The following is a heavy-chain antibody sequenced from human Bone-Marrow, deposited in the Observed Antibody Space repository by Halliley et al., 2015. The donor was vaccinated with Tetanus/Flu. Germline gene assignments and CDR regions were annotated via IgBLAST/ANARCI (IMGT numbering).Heavy chain of an antibody. J-gene: IGHJ2*01. Sequence: VIWYDGSKKNYPDPGKGRFTISRDNSKNTLYLQMSSLRAEDTAVYYCARDPLHGVAIGTWYFDLWGRGTLVTVSS. CDR2: IWYDGSKK. V-gene: IGHV3-33*01. D-gene: IGHD5-12*01. CDR3: ARDPLHGVAIGTWYFDL.